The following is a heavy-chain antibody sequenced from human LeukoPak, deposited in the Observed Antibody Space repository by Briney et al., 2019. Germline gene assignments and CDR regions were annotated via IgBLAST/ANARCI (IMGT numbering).Heavy chain of an antibody. Sequence: ASVKVSCKASGYTFTSYGISWVRQAPGQGLEWMGWISAYNGNTNYAQKFQGRVTITADESTSTAYMELSSLRSEDTAVYYCARKRVYGVYAFDIWGQGTMVTVSS. CDR3: ARKRVYGVYAFDI. J-gene: IGHJ3*02. CDR1: GYTFTSYG. V-gene: IGHV1-18*01. CDR2: ISAYNGNT. D-gene: IGHD4-17*01.